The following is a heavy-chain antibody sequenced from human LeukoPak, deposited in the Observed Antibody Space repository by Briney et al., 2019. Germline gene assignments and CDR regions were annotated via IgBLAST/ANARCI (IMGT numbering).Heavy chain of an antibody. CDR2: ISYDGRNK. D-gene: IGHD2-2*01. J-gene: IGHJ3*02. V-gene: IGHV3-30*18. CDR1: GFIFSSYG. Sequence: PGRSLRLSCAASGFIFSSYGMHWVRQVPGKGLEWVAVISYDGRNKHYVDSVKGRFTISRDNSKNTLYLQMNSLRAEDTAVYYCAKDSLPTPYIVVVPAAFDIWGQGTMVTVSS. CDR3: AKDSLPTPYIVVVPAAFDI.